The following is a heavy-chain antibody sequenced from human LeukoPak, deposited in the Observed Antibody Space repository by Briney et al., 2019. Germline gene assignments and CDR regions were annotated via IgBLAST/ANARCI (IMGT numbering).Heavy chain of an antibody. D-gene: IGHD1-26*01. V-gene: IGHV3-20*04. CDR3: AKCIVGATAPFDY. J-gene: IGHJ4*02. CDR2: INWNSGST. CDR1: GFTFDDYG. Sequence: PGGPLRLSCGASGFTFDDYGMIWVPQAPGEGVECVSGINWNSGSTSYARSVKGRFTIYRDNAKNSLYLQMNSLRAEDTAVYYCAKCIVGATAPFDYWGQGTLVTVSS.